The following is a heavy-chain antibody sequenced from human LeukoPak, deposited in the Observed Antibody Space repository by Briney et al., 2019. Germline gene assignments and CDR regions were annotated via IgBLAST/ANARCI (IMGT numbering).Heavy chain of an antibody. CDR2: MNPNSGNT. D-gene: IGHD3-10*01. CDR3: ARAYDGSGSYYNEDAFDI. CDR1: GYTFTSYD. J-gene: IGHJ3*02. V-gene: IGHV1-8*01. Sequence: ASVKVSCKASGYTFTSYDINWVRQATGQGLEWMGWMNPNSGNTGYAQKFQGRVTMTRNTSISTAYMELSSLRSEDTAVYYCARAYDGSGSYYNEDAFDIWGQGTMVIVSS.